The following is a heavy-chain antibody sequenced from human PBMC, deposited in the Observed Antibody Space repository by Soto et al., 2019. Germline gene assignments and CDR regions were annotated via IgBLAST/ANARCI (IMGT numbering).Heavy chain of an antibody. CDR3: ARVCGGDYHYGMDV. D-gene: IGHD2-21*01. CDR1: GGSISSGGYY. V-gene: IGHV4-31*03. CDR2: IYYSGST. Sequence: QVQLQESGPGLVKPSQTLSLTCTVSGGSISSGGYYWSWIRQHPGKGLEWIGYIYYSGSTYYNPSLTSRVTISVDTSKNQFSLKLSSVTAADTAVYYCARVCGGDYHYGMDVWGHGTTVTVAS. J-gene: IGHJ6*02.